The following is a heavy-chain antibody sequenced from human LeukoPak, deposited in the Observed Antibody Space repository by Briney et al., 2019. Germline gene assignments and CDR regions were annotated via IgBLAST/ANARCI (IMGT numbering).Heavy chain of an antibody. CDR3: ATSYSGSYHNWFDP. Sequence: ASVKVSCKASGYTFTSYGISWVRQAPGQGLEWMGWISAYNGNTNYAQKLQGRVTMTTDTSTSTAYMELRSLRSDDTAVYYCATSYSGSYHNWFDPWGQGTLVTVSS. D-gene: IGHD1-26*01. CDR1: GYTFTSYG. V-gene: IGHV1-18*01. CDR2: ISAYNGNT. J-gene: IGHJ5*02.